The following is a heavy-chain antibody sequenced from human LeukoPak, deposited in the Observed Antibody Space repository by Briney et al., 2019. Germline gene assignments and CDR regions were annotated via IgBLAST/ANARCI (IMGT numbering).Heavy chain of an antibody. CDR3: ARGPVGGATYYDGDAFDI. CDR2: IYYSGST. D-gene: IGHD1-26*01. J-gene: IGHJ3*02. Sequence: SETLSLTCTVSGGSISSYYWSWIRQPPGKGLEWIGYIYYSGSTNYNPSLKSRVTISVDTSKNQFFLKLSSVTAVDTAVYYCARGPVGGATYYDGDAFDIWGQGTMVTVSS. CDR1: GGSISSYY. V-gene: IGHV4-59*01.